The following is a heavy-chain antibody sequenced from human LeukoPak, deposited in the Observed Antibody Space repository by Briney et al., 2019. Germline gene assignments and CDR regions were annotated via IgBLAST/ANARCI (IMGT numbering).Heavy chain of an antibody. D-gene: IGHD6-19*01. CDR3: ARGSGYSSGWYGNY. CDR1: GFTVSSNY. V-gene: IGHV3-66*01. CDR2: IYSGGST. J-gene: IGHJ4*02. Sequence: SGGSLRLSCAASGFTVSSNYMSWVRQAPGKGLEWVSVIYSGGSTYYADSVKGRFTISRDNSKNTLYLQMNSLRAEDTAVYYCARGSGYSSGWYGNYWGQGTLVTVSS.